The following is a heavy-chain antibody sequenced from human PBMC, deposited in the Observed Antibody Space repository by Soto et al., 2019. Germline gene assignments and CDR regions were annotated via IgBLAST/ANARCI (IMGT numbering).Heavy chain of an antibody. CDR1: GFTFSSYD. J-gene: IGHJ3*02. D-gene: IGHD6-19*01. CDR3: ARASRAVAGTEGGAFDI. Sequence: EVQLVESGGGLVQPGGSLRLSCAASGFTFSSYDMHWVRQATGKGVEWVSAIGTAGDTYYPGSVKGRFTISRENAKNSLYLQMNSLRAGDTAVYYCARASRAVAGTEGGAFDIWGRGTMVTVSS. V-gene: IGHV3-13*01. CDR2: IGTAGDT.